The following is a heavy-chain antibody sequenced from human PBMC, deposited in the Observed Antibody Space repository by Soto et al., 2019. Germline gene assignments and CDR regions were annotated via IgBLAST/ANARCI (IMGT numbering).Heavy chain of an antibody. CDR3: ARGGYSSSPNWFDP. Sequence: SETLSLSCAVSGGSISSGGYSWSWIRQPPGKGLEWIGYIYHSGSTYYNPSLKSRVTISVDRSKNQFSLKLSSVTAADTAVYYCARGGYSSSPNWFDPWVQGTLVTVSS. V-gene: IGHV4-30-2*01. CDR1: GGSISSGGYS. D-gene: IGHD6-6*01. CDR2: IYHSGST. J-gene: IGHJ5*02.